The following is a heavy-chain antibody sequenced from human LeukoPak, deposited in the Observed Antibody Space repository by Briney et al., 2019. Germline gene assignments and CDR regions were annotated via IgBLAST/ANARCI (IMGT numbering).Heavy chain of an antibody. Sequence: GASVKVSCKASGYTFTGYYMHWMRQAPGQGLEWVGRINPNSGDTNYPQKFQGRVTMTRDTSISTVYMEVSRLRSDDTAVYYCARDQAGDYVWRTYRQAHNFDYWGQGTLVTVSS. D-gene: IGHD3-16*01. V-gene: IGHV1-2*06. J-gene: IGHJ4*02. CDR2: INPNSGDT. CDR3: ARDQAGDYVWRTYRQAHNFDY. CDR1: GYTFTGYY.